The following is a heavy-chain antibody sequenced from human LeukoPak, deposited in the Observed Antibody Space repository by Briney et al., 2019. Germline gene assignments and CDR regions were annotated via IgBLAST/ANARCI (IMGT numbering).Heavy chain of an antibody. V-gene: IGHV3-9*01. D-gene: IGHD6-19*01. J-gene: IGHJ3*02. CDR1: GSTFDDYA. CDR3: AKDGVAVAGTLNAFDI. Sequence: GRSLRLSCAASGSTFDDYAMHWVRQAPGKGLEWVSGISWNSGSIGYADSVKGRFTISRDNAKNSLYLQMNSLRAEDTALYYCAKDGVAVAGTLNAFDIWGQGTMVTVSS. CDR2: ISWNSGSI.